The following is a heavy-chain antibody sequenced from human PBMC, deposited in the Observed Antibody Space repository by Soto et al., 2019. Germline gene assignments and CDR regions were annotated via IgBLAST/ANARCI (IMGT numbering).Heavy chain of an antibody. CDR3: ARPLWRNDYNWGYFDL. CDR1: GFTFSSYA. J-gene: IGHJ2*01. CDR2: ISYDGSNK. Sequence: QVQLVESGGGVVQPGRSLRLSCAASGFTFSSYAMHWVRQAPGKGLEWVAVISYDGSNKYYADSVKGRCTISRDTSKNTLYLQMNSLRADDTAVYYCARPLWRNDYNWGYFDLWGRGTLVTVSS. D-gene: IGHD4-4*01. V-gene: IGHV3-30-3*01.